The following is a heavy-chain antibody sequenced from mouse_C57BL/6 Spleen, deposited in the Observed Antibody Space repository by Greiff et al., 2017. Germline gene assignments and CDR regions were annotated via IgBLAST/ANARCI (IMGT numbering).Heavy chain of an antibody. Sequence: VKLMESGAELVRPGASVTLSCKASGYTFTDYEMHWVKQTPVHGLEWIGAIDPETGGTAYNQKFKGKAILTADKSSSTAYMELRSLTSEDSAVYYCTRYYYGSRGDYFDYWGQGTTLTVSS. CDR3: TRYYYGSRGDYFDY. V-gene: IGHV1-15*01. J-gene: IGHJ2*01. CDR2: IDPETGGT. D-gene: IGHD1-1*01. CDR1: GYTFTDYE.